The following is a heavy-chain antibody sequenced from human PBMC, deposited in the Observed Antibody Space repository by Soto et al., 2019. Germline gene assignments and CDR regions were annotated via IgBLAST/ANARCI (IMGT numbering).Heavy chain of an antibody. CDR1: GFTFSSYG. V-gene: IGHV3-30*18. J-gene: IGHJ4*02. Sequence: AGGSLRLSCAASGFTFSSYGMHWVRQAPGKGLEWVAVISYDGSNKYYADSVKGRFTISRDNSKNTLYLQMNSLRAEDTAVYYCAKGDGELLWFGELAVTDYWGQGTLVTVSS. CDR2: ISYDGSNK. CDR3: AKGDGELLWFGELAVTDY. D-gene: IGHD3-10*01.